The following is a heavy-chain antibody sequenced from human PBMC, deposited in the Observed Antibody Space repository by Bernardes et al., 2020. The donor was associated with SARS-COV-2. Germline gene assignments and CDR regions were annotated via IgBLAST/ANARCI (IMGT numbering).Heavy chain of an antibody. V-gene: IGHV3-53*01. D-gene: IGHD4-17*01. CDR2: IQSGGYT. J-gene: IGHJ4*02. CDR1: GFTVSRKY. CDR3: ARGLRWAFDY. Sequence: GSLSPSCAVSGFTVSRKYMHWVRPAPGKGLEWVSVIQSGGYTNYADSVKGRFTVSRDTSENTVSLQMNSLRAEDTAVYYCARGLRWAFDYWGQGTLVSVSS.